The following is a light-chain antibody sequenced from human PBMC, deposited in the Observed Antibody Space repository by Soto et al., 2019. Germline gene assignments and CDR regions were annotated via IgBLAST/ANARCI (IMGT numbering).Light chain of an antibody. CDR3: QQYGSTPIT. CDR1: QIVLYSSNNKNY. V-gene: IGKV4-1*01. CDR2: WAS. Sequence: IVVAQSQDSLAVSLGERATINCKSSQIVLYSSNNKNYLAWYQQKPGQPPKLLIYWASTRESGVPDRFSGSGSETEFTLTISRLEPEDFAVYYCQQYGSTPITFGQGTRLEIK. J-gene: IGKJ5*01.